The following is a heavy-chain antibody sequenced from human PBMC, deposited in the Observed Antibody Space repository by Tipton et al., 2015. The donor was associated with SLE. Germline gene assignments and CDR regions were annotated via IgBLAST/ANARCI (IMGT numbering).Heavy chain of an antibody. CDR1: GGSISSYY. D-gene: IGHD4-17*01. CDR2: IYYSGST. V-gene: IGHV4-31*03. J-gene: IGHJ2*01. Sequence: TLSLTCTVSGGSISSYYWSWIRQHPGKGLEWIGYIYYSGSTYYNPSLKSRVTISVDTSKNQFSLKLSSVTAADTAVYYCARGHGDYWYFDLWGRGTLVTVSS. CDR3: ARGHGDYWYFDL.